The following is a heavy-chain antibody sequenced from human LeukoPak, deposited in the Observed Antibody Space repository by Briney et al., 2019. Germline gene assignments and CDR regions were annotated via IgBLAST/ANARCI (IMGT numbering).Heavy chain of an antibody. J-gene: IGHJ4*02. D-gene: IGHD3-3*01. V-gene: IGHV3-66*02. Sequence: GGSLRLSCAASGFTFSSYAMGWVRQAPGKGLEWVSVIYSGGSTYYADSVKGRFTISRDNSKNTLYLQMNSLRAEDTAVYYCARGDFWSGYSHWGQETLVTVSS. CDR1: GFTFSSYA. CDR2: IYSGGST. CDR3: ARGDFWSGYSH.